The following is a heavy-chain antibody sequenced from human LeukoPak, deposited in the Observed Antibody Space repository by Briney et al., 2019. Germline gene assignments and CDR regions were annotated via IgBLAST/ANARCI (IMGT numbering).Heavy chain of an antibody. CDR3: ARSDIVVVVAATQGYFDY. Sequence: EASVKVSCKASGGTFSSYAISWVRQAPGQGLEWMGGIIPIFGTANYAQKFQGRVTITADESTSTAYMELSSLRSEDTAVYYCARSDIVVVVAATQGYFDYWGQGTLVTVSS. J-gene: IGHJ4*02. V-gene: IGHV1-69*01. D-gene: IGHD2-15*01. CDR1: GGTFSSYA. CDR2: IIPIFGTA.